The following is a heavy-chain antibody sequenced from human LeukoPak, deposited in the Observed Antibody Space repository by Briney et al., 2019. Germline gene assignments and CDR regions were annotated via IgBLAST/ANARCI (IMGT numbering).Heavy chain of an antibody. CDR3: ARTNYYDSSGYYSLDY. J-gene: IGHJ4*02. CDR1: GGSISSYY. CDR2: IYYSGST. V-gene: IGHV4-59*12. D-gene: IGHD3-22*01. Sequence: PSGTLSLTCTVSGGSISSYYWSWIRQPPGKGLEWIGYIYYSGSTNYNPSLKSRVTISVGTSKNQFSLKLSSATAADTAFYYCARTNYYDSSGYYSLDYWGQGTLVTVSS.